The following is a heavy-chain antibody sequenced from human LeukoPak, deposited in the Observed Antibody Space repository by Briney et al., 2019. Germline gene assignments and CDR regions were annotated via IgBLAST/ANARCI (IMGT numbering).Heavy chain of an antibody. CDR3: ARAITLIRSPAY. CDR1: GFAFSSLY. V-gene: IGHV3-74*01. D-gene: IGHD1-14*01. CDR2: INIDGSST. J-gene: IGHJ4*02. Sequence: GGSLRLSCAASGFAFSSLYMHWVRQAPGKGLVWVSRINIDGSSTTYADSVKGRFTISRDNTKNTLYLQMNSLRAEDTAVYYCARAITLIRSPAYLGQGTLVTVSS.